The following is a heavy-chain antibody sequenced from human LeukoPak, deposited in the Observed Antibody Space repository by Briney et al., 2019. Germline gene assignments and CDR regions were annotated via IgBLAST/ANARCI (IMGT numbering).Heavy chain of an antibody. CDR1: GFPFITFG. J-gene: IGHJ3*02. V-gene: IGHV3-7*01. Sequence: PGGPLTLPCQPSGFPFITFGITGFPRAQGRGREWVANIKQDGSEKYYVDSVKGRFTISRDNAKNSLYLQMNSLRAEDTAVYYCARDRERAFDIWGQGTMVTVSS. CDR2: IKQDGSEK. CDR3: ARDRERAFDI.